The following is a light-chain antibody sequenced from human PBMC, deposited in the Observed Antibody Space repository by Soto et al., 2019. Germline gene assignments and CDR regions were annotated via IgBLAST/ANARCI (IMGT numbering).Light chain of an antibody. V-gene: IGKV3-15*01. CDR2: GAF. J-gene: IGKJ1*01. CDR3: QQYNNWPGWT. CDR1: QSISSN. Sequence: EIVMTQSPATLSVSPGERATLSCRASQSISSNLAWYQQKPGQAPRLLIYGAFTRATGIPARFSGSGSGTEFTLTISSLQSEDFAVYYCQQYNNWPGWTFGQGTKVEIK.